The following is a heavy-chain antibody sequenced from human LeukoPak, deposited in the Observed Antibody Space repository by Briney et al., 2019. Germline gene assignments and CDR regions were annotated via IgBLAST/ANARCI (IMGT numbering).Heavy chain of an antibody. CDR1: GFTFNTFW. CDR3: ARDYGDY. J-gene: IGHJ4*02. D-gene: IGHD4-17*01. CDR2: IKQDGSEK. Sequence: GGSLRLSCAASGFTFNTFWMNWVRQAPGKGLEWVANIKQDGSEKYYVESVKGRFTISRDTAKNSLYLEMNSLTAEDTAVYYCARDYGDYWGQGTLVTVSS. V-gene: IGHV3-7*01.